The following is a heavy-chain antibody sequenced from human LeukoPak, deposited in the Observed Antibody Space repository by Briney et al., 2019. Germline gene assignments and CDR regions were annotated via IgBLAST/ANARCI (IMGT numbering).Heavy chain of an antibody. CDR2: ISDNGRST. D-gene: IGHD5-18*01. CDR3: AREYSYGIDY. J-gene: IGHJ4*02. Sequence: PGGSLRLSCAASGFTFRTLAMNWVRQAPGKGLEWVSTISDNGRSTHYADSVKGRFTISRDNSKNTLDLQMNSLRAEDTAVYYCAREYSYGIDYWGQGTQVTVSS. V-gene: IGHV3-23*01. CDR1: GFTFRTLA.